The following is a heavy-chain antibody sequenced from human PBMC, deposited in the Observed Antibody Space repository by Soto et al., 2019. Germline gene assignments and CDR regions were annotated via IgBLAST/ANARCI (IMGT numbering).Heavy chain of an antibody. CDR1: GYTFTSYV. V-gene: IGHV1-18*01. J-gene: IGHJ6*02. CDR3: ARIGVVVVAATTGTDYYYYYGMDV. Sequence: ASVKVSCKTSGYTFTSYVISWVRQAPGQGLEWMGWISAYNGNTNYAQKLQGRVTMTTDTSTSTAYMELRSLRSDDTAVYYCARIGVVVVAATTGTDYYYYYGMDVWGQGTTVTVSS. D-gene: IGHD2-15*01. CDR2: ISAYNGNT.